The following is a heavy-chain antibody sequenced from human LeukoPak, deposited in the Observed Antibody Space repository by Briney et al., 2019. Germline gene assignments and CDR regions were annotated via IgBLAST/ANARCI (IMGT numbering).Heavy chain of an antibody. D-gene: IGHD6-6*01. Sequence: HGEPLKISCKGSGYSFTSYWICWLRQLPAKGLEWMGIIYPCDSDTSYNPSFQGQVTISADKSISTAYLQWSSLKSSDTAMYYCARQGGDSSSSNPIDYWGQGTLVTVSS. CDR1: GYSFTSYW. CDR3: ARQGGDSSSSNPIDY. J-gene: IGHJ4*02. CDR2: IYPCDSDT. V-gene: IGHV5-51*01.